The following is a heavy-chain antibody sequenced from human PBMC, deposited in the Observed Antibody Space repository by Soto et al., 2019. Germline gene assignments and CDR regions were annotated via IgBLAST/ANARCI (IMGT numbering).Heavy chain of an antibody. CDR2: IYYSGST. D-gene: IGHD1-7*01. V-gene: IGHV4-59*01. J-gene: IGHJ6*02. Sequence: QVQLQESGPGLVKPSETLSFTCTVSGGSISSYYWSWIRQPPGKGLEWIGYIYYSGSTNYNPSLKSRVTISVDSSKNQFSLKLSSVTAADTAVYPCAREGLTGTLGLYYYYGIFVWGQGITVTVSS. CDR1: GGSISSYY. CDR3: AREGLTGTLGLYYYYGIFV.